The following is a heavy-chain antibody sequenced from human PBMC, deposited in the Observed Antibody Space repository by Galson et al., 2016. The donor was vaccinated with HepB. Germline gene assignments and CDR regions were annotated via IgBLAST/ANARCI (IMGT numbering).Heavy chain of an antibody. CDR2: ISPSGDNT. D-gene: IGHD1-1*01. CDR3: ARRGNNWGFFDY. Sequence: SLRLSCAASGFTFNNHAMNWVRQAPGKGLEWVSTISPSGDNTYYADSVKGRLTISRDISKNTLYLQMNSLRADDTAVYYCARRGNNWGFFDYLGQGTLVTVSS. V-gene: IGHV3-23*01. J-gene: IGHJ4*02. CDR1: GFTFNNHA.